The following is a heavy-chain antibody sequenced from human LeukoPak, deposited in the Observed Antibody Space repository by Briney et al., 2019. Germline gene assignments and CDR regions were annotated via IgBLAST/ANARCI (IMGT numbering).Heavy chain of an antibody. Sequence: ASVKVSCKTSGYTFTSYIINWVRQAPGQGLEWMGWINTNTGNPTYAQGFTGRFVFSLDTSVSTAYLQISSLKAEDTAVYYCATSRGYYDFWSGYYRGDFDYWGQGTLVTVSS. CDR2: INTNTGNP. J-gene: IGHJ4*02. CDR3: ATSRGYYDFWSGYYRGDFDY. CDR1: GYTFTSYI. D-gene: IGHD3-3*01. V-gene: IGHV7-4-1*02.